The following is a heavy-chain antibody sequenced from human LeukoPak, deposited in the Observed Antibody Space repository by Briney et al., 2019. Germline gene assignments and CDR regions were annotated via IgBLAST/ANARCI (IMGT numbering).Heavy chain of an antibody. D-gene: IGHD6-19*01. Sequence: GGSLRLSCAASGFTFDDYAMHWVRQAPGKGLEWVSLISWDGGSTYYADSVKGRFTFSRDNSKNSLYLQMNSLRAEDTALYYCAKDIAAVAGTTSNFQHWGQGTLVTVSS. CDR1: GFTFDDYA. CDR2: ISWDGGST. CDR3: AKDIAAVAGTTSNFQH. J-gene: IGHJ1*01. V-gene: IGHV3-43D*03.